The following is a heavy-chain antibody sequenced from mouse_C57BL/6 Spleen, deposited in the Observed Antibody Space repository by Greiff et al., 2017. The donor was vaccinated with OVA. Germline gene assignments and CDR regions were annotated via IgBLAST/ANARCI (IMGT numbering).Heavy chain of an antibody. J-gene: IGHJ2*01. V-gene: IGHV1-62-2*01. Sequence: QVQLKESGAELVKPGASVKLSCKASGYTFTEYTIHWVKQRSGQGLEWIGWFYPGSGSIKYNEQFKDKATLTADKSSSTVYIELSRLTAEEAAVDFCARQTTVVKGYFDYWGQGTTLTVSS. CDR1: GYTFTEYT. D-gene: IGHD1-1*01. CDR2: FYPGSGSI. CDR3: ARQTTVVKGYFDY.